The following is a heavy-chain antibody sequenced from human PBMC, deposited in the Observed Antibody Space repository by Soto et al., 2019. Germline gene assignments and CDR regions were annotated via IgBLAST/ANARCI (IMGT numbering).Heavy chain of an antibody. CDR3: AKAGYDYVWGSYGGPTAFDY. J-gene: IGHJ4*02. D-gene: IGHD3-16*01. CDR2: ISGSGGST. V-gene: IGHV3-23*01. Sequence: EVQLLESGGGLVQPGGSLRLSCAASGFTFSSYAMSWVRQAPGKGLEWVSAISGSGGSTYYADSVKARFTISRDNSKNTLSLQMNSPRAEDTAVYYCAKAGYDYVWGSYGGPTAFDYWGQGTLVTVSS. CDR1: GFTFSSYA.